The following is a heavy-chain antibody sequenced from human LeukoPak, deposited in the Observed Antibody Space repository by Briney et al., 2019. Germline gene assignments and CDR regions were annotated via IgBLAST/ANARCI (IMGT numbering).Heavy chain of an antibody. Sequence: SGGSLRLSCAASGFTFSSYSMNWVRQAPGKGLEWVSSISSSSSYIYYADSVKGRFTISRDNAKNSLYLQMNNLRAEDTAVYYCARKGATGYYYYYYMDVWGKGTTVTVSS. CDR3: ARKGATGYYYYYYMDV. CDR1: GFTFSSYS. D-gene: IGHD1-26*01. CDR2: ISSSSSYI. V-gene: IGHV3-21*01. J-gene: IGHJ6*03.